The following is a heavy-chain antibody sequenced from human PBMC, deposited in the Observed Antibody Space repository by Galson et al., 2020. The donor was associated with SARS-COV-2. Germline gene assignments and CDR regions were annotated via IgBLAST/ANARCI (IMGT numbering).Heavy chain of an antibody. CDR2: INHSGST. V-gene: IGHV4-34*01. Sequence: SETLSLTCAVYGGSFSGYYWSWIRQPPGKGLEWIGEINHSGSTNYNPSLKSRVTISVDTSKNQFSLKLSSVTAADTAVYYCARVTPPPRPPYKWSSSPPRANDAFDIWGQGTMVTVSS. CDR3: ARVTPPPRPPYKWSSSPPRANDAFDI. J-gene: IGHJ3*02. D-gene: IGHD6-6*01. CDR1: GGSFSGYY.